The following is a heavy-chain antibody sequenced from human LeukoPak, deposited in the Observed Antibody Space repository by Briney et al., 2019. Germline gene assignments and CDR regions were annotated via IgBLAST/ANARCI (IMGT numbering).Heavy chain of an antibody. V-gene: IGHV1-18*01. CDR1: GYTFTSYG. Sequence: ASVEVSCKASGYTFTSYGISWVRQAPGQGLEWMGWISAYNGNTNYAQKLQGRVTMTTDTSTSTAYMELRSLRSDDTAVYYCARLDSSGYYYYYYYYMDVWGKGTTVTVSS. CDR3: ARLDSSGYYYYYYYYMDV. CDR2: ISAYNGNT. D-gene: IGHD3-22*01. J-gene: IGHJ6*03.